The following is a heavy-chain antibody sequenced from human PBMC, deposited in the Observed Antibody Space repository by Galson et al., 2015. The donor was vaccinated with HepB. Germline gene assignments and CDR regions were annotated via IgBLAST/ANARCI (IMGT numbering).Heavy chain of an antibody. CDR3: TKDVFEFEY. V-gene: IGHV3-15*01. CDR2: IKSKTDGGTT. D-gene: IGHD5/OR15-5a*01. Sequence: SLRLSCAASGFTFSNAYMSWVRQAPGKGLEWIGRIKSKTDGGTTDYAAPVKGRFTISRDDSKNTLDLQMNSLKTEDTAVYFCTKDVFEFEYWGQGNLVTVSS. CDR1: GFTFSNAY. J-gene: IGHJ4*02.